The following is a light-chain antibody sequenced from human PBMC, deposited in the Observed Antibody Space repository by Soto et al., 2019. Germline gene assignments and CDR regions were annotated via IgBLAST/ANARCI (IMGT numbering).Light chain of an antibody. J-gene: IGKJ3*01. CDR2: DAS. CDR1: QSISSY. V-gene: IGKV1-39*01. CDR3: QQSYSTPLT. Sequence: DIQMTQSPSSLSASVGDRVTITCRASQSISSYLNWYQQKRGKAPKCLIYDASSLQSGVPSRFSGSGSGTDFTLTISSLQPEDFATYYCQQSYSTPLTFGPGTKVDIK.